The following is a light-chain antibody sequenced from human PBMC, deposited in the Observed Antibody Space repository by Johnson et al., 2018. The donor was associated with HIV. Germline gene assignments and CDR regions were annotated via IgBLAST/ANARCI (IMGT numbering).Light chain of an antibody. J-gene: IGLJ1*01. V-gene: IGLV1-51*01. CDR2: DNN. CDR1: TSNIGKSY. Sequence: QSVLTQPPSVSAAPGQKVTISCSGSTSNIGKSYVSWYQQLPGTAPKLLIYDNNRRPSGTPDRFSGSKSGPSATLDIPGLQTGDEADYYCGTWDNSLSALYVFGTGTKVTVL. CDR3: GTWDNSLSALYV.